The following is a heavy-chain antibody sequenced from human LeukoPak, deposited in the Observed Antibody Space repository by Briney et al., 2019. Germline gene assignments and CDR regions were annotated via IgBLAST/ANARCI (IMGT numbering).Heavy chain of an antibody. D-gene: IGHD3-22*01. CDR2: ISYDGSNK. Sequence: HPGGSLRLSCAASGFTFSSYAMHWVRQAPGKGLEWVAVISYDGSNKYYADSVKGRFTISRDNSKNTLYLQMNSLRAEDTAVYYCARDANYYDSSGYLDWGQGTLVTVSS. V-gene: IGHV3-30-3*01. CDR1: GFTFSSYA. J-gene: IGHJ4*02. CDR3: ARDANYYDSSGYLD.